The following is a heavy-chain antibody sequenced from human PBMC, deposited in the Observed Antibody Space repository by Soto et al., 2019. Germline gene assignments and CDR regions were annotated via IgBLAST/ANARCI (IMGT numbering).Heavy chain of an antibody. CDR1: GGSISSSSYY. V-gene: IGHV4-39*01. CDR3: ARHTTEYYYDSSGYFLSAFDI. Sequence: PSETLSLTCTVSGGSISSSSYYWGWIRQPPGKELEWIGSIYYSGNNYYNPHLKNKITISVDTPKNQIYLKMNTLTAAYTAVYYCARHTTEYYYDSSGYFLSAFDIWGQGTMVT. D-gene: IGHD3-22*01. CDR2: IYYSGNN. J-gene: IGHJ3*02.